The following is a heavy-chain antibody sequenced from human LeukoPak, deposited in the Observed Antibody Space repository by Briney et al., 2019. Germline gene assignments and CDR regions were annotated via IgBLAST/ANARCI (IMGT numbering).Heavy chain of an antibody. CDR2: IRYDGSKK. CDR1: GFTFSSYA. J-gene: IGHJ6*03. D-gene: IGHD4-17*01. Sequence: PGGSLRLSCAASGFTFSSYAMHWFRQAPGKGLEWLAFIRYDGSKKYYADSVKGRFTISRDNANNSLYLQMTSLRPEDTALYYCVKDKDGYYYYMDVWGKGSSVTISS. CDR3: VKDKDGYYYYMDV. V-gene: IGHV3-30*02.